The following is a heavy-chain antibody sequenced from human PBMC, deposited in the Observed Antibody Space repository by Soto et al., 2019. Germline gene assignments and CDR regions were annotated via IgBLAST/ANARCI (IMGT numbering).Heavy chain of an antibody. Sequence: GSLRLSCAASGFTFSSYWMHWVRQAPGKGLVWVSRINSDGSSTSYADSVKGRFTISADKSISTAYLQWSSLKASDTAMYYCARLQAAAGDNDLTFDYWGQGTLVTVSS. CDR3: ARLQAAAGDNDLTFDY. CDR2: INSDGSST. V-gene: IGHV3-74*01. CDR1: GFTFSSYW. D-gene: IGHD6-13*01. J-gene: IGHJ4*02.